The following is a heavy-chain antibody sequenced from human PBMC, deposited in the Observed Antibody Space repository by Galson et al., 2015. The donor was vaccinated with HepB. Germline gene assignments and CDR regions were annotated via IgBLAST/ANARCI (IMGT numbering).Heavy chain of an antibody. J-gene: IGHJ4*02. Sequence: SVKVSCKASGYTFTTHYIHWVRQAPGQGLEWMGIINPSGGSTTYAQKFQGRVTMTRDTSTSTVYMDLSSLRSEDTAVYYCARAISITIFVVYFDYWGQGTLVTVSS. CDR1: GYTFTTHY. V-gene: IGHV1-46*03. D-gene: IGHD3-3*01. CDR3: ARAISITIFVVYFDY. CDR2: INPSGGST.